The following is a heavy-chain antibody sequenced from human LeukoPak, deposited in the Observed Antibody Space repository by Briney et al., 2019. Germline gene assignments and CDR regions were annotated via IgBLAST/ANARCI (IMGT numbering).Heavy chain of an antibody. D-gene: IGHD3-22*01. Sequence: GASVKVSCKASGYTFTSYYMHWVRQAPGQGLEWMGIINPSGGSTSYAQKFQGRVTMTRDTSTSTVYMELSSLRSEDTAVYYCAREALSDSSGYYFHAFDIWGQGTMVTVSS. CDR2: INPSGGST. J-gene: IGHJ3*02. V-gene: IGHV1-46*01. CDR3: AREALSDSSGYYFHAFDI. CDR1: GYTFTSYY.